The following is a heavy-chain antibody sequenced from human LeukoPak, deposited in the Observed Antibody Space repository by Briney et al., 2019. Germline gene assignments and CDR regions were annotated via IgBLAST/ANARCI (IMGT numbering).Heavy chain of an antibody. J-gene: IGHJ3*02. Sequence: PGGALRLSCAASGFTFSSYWMRWVRQAPGKGLEGGAHIKQDGREKYYVESVKGRFTISRDKAKNSLYVQMDSLRAEDTAVYYCARDRPRGSLLGAEVAFDTWGQGTMVTVSS. V-gene: IGHV3-7*01. D-gene: IGHD2-15*01. CDR2: IKQDGREK. CDR3: ARDRPRGSLLGAEVAFDT. CDR1: GFTFSSYW.